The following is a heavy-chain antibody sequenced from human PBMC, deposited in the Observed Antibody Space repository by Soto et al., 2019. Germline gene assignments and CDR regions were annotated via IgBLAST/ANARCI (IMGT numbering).Heavy chain of an antibody. J-gene: IGHJ4*02. CDR3: ARLLLLDLSGGSSWLDY. D-gene: IGHD6-13*01. Sequence: KASETLSLTCTVSGGSISSSSYYWGWIRQPPGKGLEWIGSIYYSGSTYYNPSLKSRVTISVDTSKNQFSLKLSSVTAADTAVYYCARLLLLDLSGGSSWLDYWGQGTLVTVSS. CDR2: IYYSGST. V-gene: IGHV4-39*01. CDR1: GGSISSSSYY.